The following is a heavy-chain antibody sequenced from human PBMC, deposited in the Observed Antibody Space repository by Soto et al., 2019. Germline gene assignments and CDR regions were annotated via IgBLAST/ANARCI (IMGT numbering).Heavy chain of an antibody. V-gene: IGHV1-69*13. CDR2: IIPIFGTA. CDR3: ARAYYYDSSGYPSLLSFDY. J-gene: IGHJ4*02. D-gene: IGHD3-22*01. CDR1: GGTFSRYA. Sequence: SVKVSCQASGGTFSRYAISWVRQAPGQGLEWMGGIIPIFGTANYAQKFQGRVTITADESTSTAYMELSSLRSEDTAVYYCARAYYYDSSGYPSLLSFDYWGQGTLVTVSS.